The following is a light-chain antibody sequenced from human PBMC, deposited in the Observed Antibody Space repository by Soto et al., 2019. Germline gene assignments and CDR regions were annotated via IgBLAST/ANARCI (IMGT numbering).Light chain of an antibody. CDR1: QSISSY. Sequence: ENLLTPAPDTPSFSPGGRATLSRRASQSISSYLAWYQQKPGQSPRLLIYDASNRATGIPARFSGSGSGTDFTLTISSLEPEDSAVYYCQQRHMWPITFGQGTRLEIK. CDR2: DAS. J-gene: IGKJ5*01. CDR3: QQRHMWPIT. V-gene: IGKV3-11*01.